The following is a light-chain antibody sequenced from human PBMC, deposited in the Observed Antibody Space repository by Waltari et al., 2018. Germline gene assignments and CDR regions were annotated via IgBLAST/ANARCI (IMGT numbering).Light chain of an antibody. CDR3: EXWDRKTQGI. CDR1: SGHSTFI. V-gene: IGLV4-60*03. CDR2: LEGSGRY. Sequence: QPVLTQSSSASASLGSSVKLTCTLSSGHSTFIIAWHQQQPGKAPRYLMKLEGSGRYNKGXXXXXXXSXXXSXXDXXXXXSNVXSEDEAXYXXEXWDRKTQGIFGGGTQLTVL. J-gene: IGLJ2*01.